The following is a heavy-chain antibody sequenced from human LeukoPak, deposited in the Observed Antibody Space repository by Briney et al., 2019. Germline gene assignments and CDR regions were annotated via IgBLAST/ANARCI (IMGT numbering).Heavy chain of an antibody. J-gene: IGHJ1*01. CDR2: ISYDGSNK. D-gene: IGHD2-15*01. CDR3: AKDMLELVEYCSGGSCWTSTGFQH. Sequence: HSGGSLRLSCAASGFTFSSYGMHWVRQAPGKGLEWVAVISYDGSNKYYADSVKGRFTISRDNSKNTLYLQMNSLRAEDTAVYYCAKDMLELVEYCSGGSCWTSTGFQHWGQGTLVTVSS. V-gene: IGHV3-30*18. CDR1: GFTFSSYG.